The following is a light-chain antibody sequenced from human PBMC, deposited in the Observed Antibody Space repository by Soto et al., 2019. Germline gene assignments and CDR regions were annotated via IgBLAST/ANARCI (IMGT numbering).Light chain of an antibody. V-gene: IGLV2-11*01. CDR3: CSYAGSYTYV. J-gene: IGLJ1*01. CDR1: SSDVGGYNY. Sequence: QSALAQPRSVSGSPGQSVTISCTGTSSDVGGYNYVSWYQQHPGKAPKLMIYDVSKRPSGVPDRFSGSKSGNTASPTISGLLAEDEADYYCCSYAGSYTYVFGTATKVSVL. CDR2: DVS.